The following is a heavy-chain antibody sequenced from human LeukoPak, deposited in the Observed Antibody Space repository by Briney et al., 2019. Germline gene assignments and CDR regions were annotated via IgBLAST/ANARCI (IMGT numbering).Heavy chain of an antibody. J-gene: IGHJ6*02. CDR3: ARGLLLWFGELLHQDYYYYGMDV. CDR1: GGSISSYY. V-gene: IGHV4-59*08. D-gene: IGHD3-10*01. Sequence: SETLSLTCTVSGGSISSYYWSWIRQPPGKGLEWIGYIYYSGSTNYNPSLKSRVTISVDTSKNQFSLKLSSVTAADTAVYYCARGLLLWFGELLHQDYYYYGMDVWGQGTTVTVSS. CDR2: IYYSGST.